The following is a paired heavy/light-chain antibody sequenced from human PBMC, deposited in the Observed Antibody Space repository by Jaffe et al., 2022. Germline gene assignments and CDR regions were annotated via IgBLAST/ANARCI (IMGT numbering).Light chain of an antibody. Sequence: QSVLTQPPSVSGAPGQRVTISCTGSSSNIGAGYDVHWYQHLPGTAPKLLIFGNSNRPSGVPDRFSGSKSGTSASLAITGLQAEDEADYYCQSYDSSLSAWVFGGGTKLTVL. CDR2: GNS. CDR3: QSYDSSLSAWV. V-gene: IGLV1-40*01. CDR1: SSNIGAGYD. J-gene: IGLJ3*02.
Heavy chain of an antibody. J-gene: IGHJ5*02. V-gene: IGHV4-30-2*01. CDR1: GGSISSGGYS. Sequence: QLQLQESGSGLVKPSQTLSLTCAVSGGSISSGGYSWSWIRQPPGKGLEWIGYIYHSGSTYYNPSLQSRVTISVDRSKNQFSLKLSSVTAADTAVYYCARKYDNAIPGYNWFDPWGQGTLVTVSS. CDR2: IYHSGST. CDR3: ARKYDNAIPGYNWFDP. D-gene: IGHD2-21*01.